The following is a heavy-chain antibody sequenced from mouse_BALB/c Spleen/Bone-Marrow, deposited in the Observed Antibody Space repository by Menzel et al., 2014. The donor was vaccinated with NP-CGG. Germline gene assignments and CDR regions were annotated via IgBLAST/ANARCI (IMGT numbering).Heavy chain of an antibody. CDR3: ARLGYYGGFAY. V-gene: IGHV4-1*02. D-gene: IGHD2-3*01. CDR1: GFNFSGFW. J-gene: IGHJ3*01. CDR2: INPDSSTI. Sequence: EVKLVESGGGLVQPGRSLKLSCAASGFNFSGFWMGWVRQAPGKGLEWIGEINPDSSTINYTPSLKDRFIISRDNAKNTLYLHMSKVRSEDTALYYCARLGYYGGFAYWGQGTLVTVSA.